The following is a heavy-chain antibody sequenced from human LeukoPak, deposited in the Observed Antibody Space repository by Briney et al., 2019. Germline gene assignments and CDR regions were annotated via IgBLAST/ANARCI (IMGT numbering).Heavy chain of an antibody. D-gene: IGHD1-26*01. CDR3: APVGARYYFDY. J-gene: IGHJ4*02. Sequence: GGSLRLSCAASGFTFSSYSMNWVRQAPGKGLKWVSSISSSSSYIYYADSVKGRFTISRDNAKNSLYLQMNSLRAEDTAVYYCAPVGARYYFDYWGQGTLVTVSS. V-gene: IGHV3-21*01. CDR1: GFTFSSYS. CDR2: ISSSSSYI.